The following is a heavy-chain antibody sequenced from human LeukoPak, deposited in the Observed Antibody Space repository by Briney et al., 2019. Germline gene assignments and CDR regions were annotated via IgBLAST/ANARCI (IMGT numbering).Heavy chain of an antibody. CDR1: GFTFANYA. D-gene: IGHD1-26*01. J-gene: IGHJ4*02. V-gene: IGHV3-23*01. CDR3: ARDEVYSPRYGDFDY. Sequence: GGSLRLSCVASGFTFANYAMSWVRQAPGKGLEWVSGMSGSGGRTFYADSVKGRFTISRDNSKNTLFLQMNSLRAEDTAVYYCARDEVYSPRYGDFDYWGQGALVTVSS. CDR2: MSGSGGRT.